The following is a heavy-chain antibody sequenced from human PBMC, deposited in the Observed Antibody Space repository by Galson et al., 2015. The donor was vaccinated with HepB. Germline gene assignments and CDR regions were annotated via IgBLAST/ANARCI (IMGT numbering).Heavy chain of an antibody. CDR2: IYHSGST. CDR1: GGSISSSNW. CDR3: ASATAAGINYFDY. Sequence: ETLSLTCAVSGGSISSSNWWSWVRQPPGKGLEWIGEIYHSGSTNYNPSLKSRVTISVDKSKNQFSLKLSSVTAADTAVYYCASATAAGINYFDYWGQGTLVTVSS. D-gene: IGHD6-13*01. J-gene: IGHJ4*02. V-gene: IGHV4-4*02.